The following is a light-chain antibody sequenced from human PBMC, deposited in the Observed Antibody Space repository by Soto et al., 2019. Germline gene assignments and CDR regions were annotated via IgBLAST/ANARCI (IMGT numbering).Light chain of an antibody. CDR2: DAS. J-gene: IGKJ4*01. Sequence: GDRVTITFRASQSISSWLAWYQQKPGKAPKLLIYDASSLESGVPSRFSGSGSGTEFTLTISSLQPEDFATYYCQQANSFPLTFGGGTKVDIK. V-gene: IGKV1-12*01. CDR3: QQANSFPLT. CDR1: QSISSW.